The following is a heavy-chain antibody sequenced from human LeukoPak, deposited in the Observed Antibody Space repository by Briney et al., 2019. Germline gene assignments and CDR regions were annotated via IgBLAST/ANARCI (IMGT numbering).Heavy chain of an antibody. V-gene: IGHV3-23*01. Sequence: GGSLRLSCAASGFTFSNSAMSWVRQAPGKGLEWVSTLSGSGITTYYADSVKGRFTISRDNSKNTPYLQMNSLRAEDTAVYYCARDQISYNYMDVWGKGTTVTVSS. D-gene: IGHD2-2*02. CDR2: LSGSGITT. CDR3: ARDQISYNYMDV. J-gene: IGHJ6*03. CDR1: GFTFSNSA.